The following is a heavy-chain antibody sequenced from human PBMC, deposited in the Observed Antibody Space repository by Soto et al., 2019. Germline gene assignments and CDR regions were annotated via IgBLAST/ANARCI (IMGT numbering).Heavy chain of an antibody. CDR3: AKDRNYPRDYVDD. J-gene: IGHJ4*02. V-gene: IGHV3-23*01. D-gene: IGHD1-7*01. Sequence: EVQLLESGGGLVQPGGSLRLSCAASGFTFGTYAMSWVRQAPEKGLEWVSAISGGDGVTWYADSAKGRFTISRDNSKNTLFLQMNRLRVEDTAIYYCAKDRNYPRDYVDDWGQGTLVTVSS. CDR2: ISGGDGVT. CDR1: GFTFGTYA.